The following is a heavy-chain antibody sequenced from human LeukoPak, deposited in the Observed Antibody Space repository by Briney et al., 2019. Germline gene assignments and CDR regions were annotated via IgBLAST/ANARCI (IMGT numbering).Heavy chain of an antibody. V-gene: IGHV3-23*01. CDR3: AKGSDIVATDCDY. D-gene: IGHD5-12*01. CDR2: ISDSGGST. J-gene: IGHJ4*02. Sequence: GGSLRLSCAASGFTFSSHAMSWVRQAPGRGLEWVSAISDSGGSTYYADSVKGRFTISRDNSKNTVYLQMNSLRAEDTAVYYCAKGSDIVATDCDYWGQGTLVTVSS. CDR1: GFTFSSHA.